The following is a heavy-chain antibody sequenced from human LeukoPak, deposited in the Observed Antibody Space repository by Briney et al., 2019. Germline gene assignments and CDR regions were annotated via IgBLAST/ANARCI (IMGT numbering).Heavy chain of an antibody. J-gene: IGHJ3*02. D-gene: IGHD3-10*01. CDR2: INANTGNP. Sequence: GASVKVSCKASGYTFISYGMNWVRQAPGQGLEWMGWINANTGNPTYAQGFTGRVVFSLDTSVSTAYLQISSLKAEDTAVYYCASGITMVRGVTPGAFDIWGQGTMVTVSS. CDR1: GYTFISYG. V-gene: IGHV7-4-1*02. CDR3: ASGITMVRGVTPGAFDI.